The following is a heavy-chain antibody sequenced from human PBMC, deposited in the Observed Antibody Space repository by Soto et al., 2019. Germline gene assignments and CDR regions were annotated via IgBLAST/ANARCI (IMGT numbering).Heavy chain of an antibody. CDR3: ARDLDGYSHFDY. J-gene: IGHJ4*02. D-gene: IGHD4-4*01. CDR1: GFTFSSYG. CDR2: IYYDGSNK. V-gene: IGHV3-33*01. Sequence: PGGSLRLSCAASGFTFSSYGIHWVRQAPGKGLEWVAIIYYDGSNKYYADSVKGRFTISRDNSKNTLYLQMNSLRAADTAMYYCARDLDGYSHFDYWGQGTLVTVSS.